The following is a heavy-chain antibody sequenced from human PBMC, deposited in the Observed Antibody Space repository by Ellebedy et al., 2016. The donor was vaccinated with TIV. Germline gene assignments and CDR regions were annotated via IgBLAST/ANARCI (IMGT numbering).Heavy chain of an antibody. CDR3: ASSRDGSYYIGSFPLYY. CDR2: ISSSSSYI. V-gene: IGHV3-21*04. J-gene: IGHJ4*02. D-gene: IGHD1-26*01. Sequence: GGSLRLSXAASGFTFSSYSMNWVRQAPGKGLEWVSSISSSSSYIYYADSVKGRFTISRDNSKNTLYLQMNSLRAEDTAVYYCASSRDGSYYIGSFPLYYWGQGTLVTVSS. CDR1: GFTFSSYS.